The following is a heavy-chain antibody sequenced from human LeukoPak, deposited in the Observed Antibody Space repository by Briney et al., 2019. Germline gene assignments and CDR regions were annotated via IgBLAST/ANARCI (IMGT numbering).Heavy chain of an antibody. CDR1: GFTFSSYE. CDR2: ISTSGSII. CDR3: ASNLLAFYGSTT. D-gene: IGHD3-10*01. J-gene: IGHJ5*02. Sequence: RGSLRLSCAASGFTFSSYEMNWVRQAPGKGLEWVSYISTSGSIISYADSVKGRFTISRDNAKNSLYLQMNSLRAEDTAVYYCASNLLAFYGSTTWGQGTLVTVSS. V-gene: IGHV3-48*03.